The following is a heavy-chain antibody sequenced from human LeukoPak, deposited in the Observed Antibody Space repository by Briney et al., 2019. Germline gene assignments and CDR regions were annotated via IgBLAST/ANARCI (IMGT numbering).Heavy chain of an antibody. Sequence: PSETLSLTCTVSGGSISSSSYYWGWIRQPPGKGLEWIGSIYYSGSTYYNPSLKSRVTISVDTSKNQFSLKLSSVTAADTAVYYCARVGDSDYWGQGTLVTVSS. J-gene: IGHJ4*02. V-gene: IGHV4-39*07. CDR3: ARVGDSDY. CDR1: GGSISSSSYY. CDR2: IYYSGST. D-gene: IGHD4-17*01.